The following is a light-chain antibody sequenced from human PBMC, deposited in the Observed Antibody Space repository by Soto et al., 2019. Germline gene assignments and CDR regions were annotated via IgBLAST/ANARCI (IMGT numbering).Light chain of an antibody. CDR2: EVS. J-gene: IGLJ3*02. Sequence: QSALTQPPSASGSPGQSVTISCTGTSSDVGSYNYVSWYQQHPGKAPKLMIFEVSKRPSGVPDRFSGSKSGNTASLTVSGLQADDEADYYCSSYAGSNNLGVVFGGGTKVTVL. CDR1: SSDVGSYNY. V-gene: IGLV2-8*01. CDR3: SSYAGSNNLGVV.